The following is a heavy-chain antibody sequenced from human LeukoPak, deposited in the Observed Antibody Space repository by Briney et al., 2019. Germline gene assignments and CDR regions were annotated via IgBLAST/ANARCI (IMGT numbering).Heavy chain of an antibody. Sequence: GGSLRLSCPPSGFVFSNYGMHWVRQAPGKGLEWVAFVRYDGSNEYYADSVKGRFTISRDNSRNTLYLRMNSLRAEDTGVYSCAKDSNSGYVSVGPDYWGLGTLVTVSS. V-gene: IGHV3-30*02. D-gene: IGHD3-22*01. CDR1: GFVFSNYG. J-gene: IGHJ4*02. CDR2: VRYDGSNE. CDR3: AKDSNSGYVSVGPDY.